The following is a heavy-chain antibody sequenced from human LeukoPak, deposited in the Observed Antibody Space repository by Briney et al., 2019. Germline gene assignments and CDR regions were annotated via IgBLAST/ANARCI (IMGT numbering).Heavy chain of an antibody. J-gene: IGHJ4*02. V-gene: IGHV3-53*01. CDR1: GFTVSSNY. CDR2: IYSGGST. D-gene: IGHD3-22*01. Sequence: PGGSLRLSCAASGFTVSSNYMSWVRQAPGKGLEWVSVIYSGGSTYYADSVKGRFTISRDNSKNTLYLQMNSLRAEDTAEYYWARGSYVVGGYYFDYGGQGTLSPSPQ. CDR3: ARGSYVVGGYYFDY.